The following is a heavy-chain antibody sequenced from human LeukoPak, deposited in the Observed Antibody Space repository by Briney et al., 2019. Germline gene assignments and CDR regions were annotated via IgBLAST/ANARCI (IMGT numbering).Heavy chain of an antibody. CDR2: INHSGRT. J-gene: IGHJ4*02. CDR3: ARQNYGAAPLRY. CDR1: GGSFSGYY. V-gene: IGHV4-34*01. Sequence: PSETLSLTCAVYGGSFSGYYWSWIRQPPGKGLEWIGEINHSGRTNYNPSLKSPVTISVDTSKNQFSLKLSSVTAADTAVYYCARQNYGAAPLRYWGQGTLVTVSS. D-gene: IGHD4/OR15-4a*01.